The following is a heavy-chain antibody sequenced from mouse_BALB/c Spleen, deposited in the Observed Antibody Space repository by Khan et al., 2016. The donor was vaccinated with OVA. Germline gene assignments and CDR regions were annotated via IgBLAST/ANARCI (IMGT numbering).Heavy chain of an antibody. CDR3: SRSGYGTFAY. J-gene: IGHJ3*01. D-gene: IGHD2-1*01. Sequence: QVRLQQSGAELVKPGASVRLSCKASGYTFTNYYLNWVKQRPGHGLEWIGDINPSNGGTNFNEKFKNKVTLTVDKSSSTAYMQLSSLTSEDSAVYYCSRSGYGTFAYWGQGTLVTVSA. CDR2: INPSNGGT. CDR1: GYTFTNYY. V-gene: IGHV1S81*02.